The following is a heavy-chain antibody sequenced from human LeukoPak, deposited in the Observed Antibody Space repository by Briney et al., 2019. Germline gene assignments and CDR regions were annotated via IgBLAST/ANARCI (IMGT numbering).Heavy chain of an antibody. Sequence: PGGSLRLSCAASGFTFSSYSMNWVRQAPGKGLEWVSYISGSSSTIYYADSVKGRFTISRDNAKNSLYLQMNSLRAEDTAVYYCVWHPLGRVGGNYFDYWGQGTLVTVSS. V-gene: IGHV3-48*01. CDR3: VWHPLGRVGGNYFDY. D-gene: IGHD1-26*01. CDR2: ISGSSSTI. J-gene: IGHJ4*02. CDR1: GFTFSSYS.